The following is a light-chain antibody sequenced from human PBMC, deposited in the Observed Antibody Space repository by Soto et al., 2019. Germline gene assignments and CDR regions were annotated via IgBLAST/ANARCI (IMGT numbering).Light chain of an antibody. CDR2: VNSDGSH. V-gene: IGLV4-69*01. CDR3: QTWGTGIRI. CDR1: SGHSYSA. J-gene: IGLJ1*01. Sequence: QLVLTQSPSASASLGASVKLTCTLSSGHSYSAIAWHQQQPEKGPRYLMKVNSDGSHSKGDGIPDRFSGSSSGAERYLTISSLQSEDEADYYCQTWGTGIRIFGAGTKVTVL.